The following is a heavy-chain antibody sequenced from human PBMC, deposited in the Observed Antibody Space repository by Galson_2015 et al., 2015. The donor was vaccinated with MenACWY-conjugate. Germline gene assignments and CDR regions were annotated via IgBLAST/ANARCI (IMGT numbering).Heavy chain of an antibody. CDR1: GGTFSSCA. CDR3: ARDPVDGWEEYYGMDV. Sequence: SVKVSCKASGGTFSSCAISWVRQAPGQGLEWMGGIIPIFGTANYAQKFQGRVTITADESTSTAYMELSSLRSEDTAVYYCARDPVDGWEEYYGMDVWGQGTTVTVSS. D-gene: IGHD1-26*01. V-gene: IGHV1-69*13. J-gene: IGHJ6*02. CDR2: IIPIFGTA.